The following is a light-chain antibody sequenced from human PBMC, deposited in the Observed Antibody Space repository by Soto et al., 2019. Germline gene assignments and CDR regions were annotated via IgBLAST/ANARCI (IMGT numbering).Light chain of an antibody. J-gene: IGKJ1*01. CDR3: QQSYSSTWT. CDR1: QSISSN. V-gene: IGKV3-15*01. Sequence: EIVMTQSPATLSVSPGERATLSCRASQSISSNLAWYQQKPGQAPSLLLYGASTRATGIPARFSGSGSGTDFTLTISSLQPEDFATYSCQQSYSSTWTFGQGTKVEIK. CDR2: GAS.